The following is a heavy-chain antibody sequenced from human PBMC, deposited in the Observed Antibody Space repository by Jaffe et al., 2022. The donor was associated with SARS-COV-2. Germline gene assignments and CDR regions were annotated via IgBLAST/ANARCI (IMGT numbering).Heavy chain of an antibody. CDR3: ARSLSYGYPRN. D-gene: IGHD5-18*01. CDR2: IIPILGIA. V-gene: IGHV1-69*02. J-gene: IGHJ4*02. Sequence: QVQLVQSGAEVKKPGSSVKVSCKASGGTFSSYTISWVRQAPGQGLEWMGRIIPILGIANYAQKFQGRVTITADKSTSTAYMELSSLRSEDTAVYYCARSLSYGYPRNWGQGTLVTVSS. CDR1: GGTFSSYT.